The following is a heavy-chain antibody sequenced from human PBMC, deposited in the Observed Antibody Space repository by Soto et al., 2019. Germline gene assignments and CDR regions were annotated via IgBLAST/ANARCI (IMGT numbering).Heavy chain of an antibody. CDR2: ISSDSGTI. Sequence: GGSLRLSCVVSGFSFRIYSMNWVRQAPGKGLEWISYISSDSGTIYYADSLKGRFTISRDNGKNPLYLQMNSLTDEDTAVYYCARGRLWSFDFWGQGTLVTVSS. D-gene: IGHD3-10*01. CDR3: ARGRLWSFDF. J-gene: IGHJ4*02. CDR1: GFSFRIYS. V-gene: IGHV3-48*02.